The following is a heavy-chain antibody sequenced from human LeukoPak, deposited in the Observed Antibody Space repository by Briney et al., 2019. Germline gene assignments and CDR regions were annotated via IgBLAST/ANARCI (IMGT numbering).Heavy chain of an antibody. CDR1: GYTFTSYG. CDR2: ISAYNGNT. V-gene: IGHV1-18*01. CDR3: ARLSYDSSGCYFPFLDY. J-gene: IGHJ4*02. D-gene: IGHD3-22*01. Sequence: ASVKVSCKASGYTFTSYGISWVRQAPGQGLEWMGWISAYNGNTNYAQKLQGRVTMTTDTSTSTAYMELRSLRSDDTAVYYCARLSYDSSGCYFPFLDYWGQGTLVTVSS.